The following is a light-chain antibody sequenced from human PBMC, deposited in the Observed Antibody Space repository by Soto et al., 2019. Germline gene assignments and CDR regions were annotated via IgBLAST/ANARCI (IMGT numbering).Light chain of an antibody. CDR1: QSISGY. CDR3: QHRYSNFPIT. J-gene: IGKJ5*01. Sequence: DIQVTQSPSSLSASVGDRVTISCLASQSISGYLNWYQQKPGKAPNLLIFDESSLQSVVPSRFSSRGSGVEYTLTISSLQPEDVVTCYCQHRYSNFPITFGQGTRLEIK. CDR2: DES. V-gene: IGKV1-39*01.